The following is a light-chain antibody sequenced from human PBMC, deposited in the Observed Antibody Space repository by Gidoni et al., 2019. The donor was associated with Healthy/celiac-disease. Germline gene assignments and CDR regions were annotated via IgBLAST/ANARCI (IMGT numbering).Light chain of an antibody. J-gene: IGLJ2*01. CDR3: SSYTGSSTV. CDR2: DVS. V-gene: IGLV2-14*03. Sequence: QSALTQPASVSGSPGQSTTISCTGTSSDLGVYNYVSWYQQHPDNAPKLIIYDVSYRPSGFSNRFSGSKSGNTASLTISGLQGEDEADYYCSSYTGSSTVFGGGTKLTVL. CDR1: SSDLGVYNY.